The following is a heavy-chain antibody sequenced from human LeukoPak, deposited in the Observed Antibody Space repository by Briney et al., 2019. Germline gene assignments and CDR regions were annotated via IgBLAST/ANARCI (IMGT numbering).Heavy chain of an antibody. J-gene: IGHJ4*02. Sequence: ASVKVSCKASGGTFSSYAISWVRQAPGQGLEWMGGIIPIFGTANYAQKFQGRVTITTDESTGTAYMELSSLRSEDTAVYYCARDSKVYYGSGSYYLLDRWGQGTLVTVSS. V-gene: IGHV1-69*05. CDR1: GGTFSSYA. CDR3: ARDSKVYYGSGSYYLLDR. CDR2: IIPIFGTA. D-gene: IGHD3-10*01.